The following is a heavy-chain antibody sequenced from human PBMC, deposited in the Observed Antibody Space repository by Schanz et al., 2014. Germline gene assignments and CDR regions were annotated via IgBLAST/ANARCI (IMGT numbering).Heavy chain of an antibody. CDR1: GFTVSNSY. J-gene: IGHJ6*02. CDR3: ASVIMVAGNHRDGRDV. CDR2: ISPTGSST. D-gene: IGHD6-19*01. Sequence: VQLVESGGGVVQPGRSLRLSCAASGFTVSNSYIHWVRQAPGKGLEWVSNISPTGSSTYYADSVKGRFTISRDSSKNTLYLQMNSLRADDTAVYYCASVIMVAGNHRDGRDVWGQGTTVIVSS. V-gene: IGHV3-23*04.